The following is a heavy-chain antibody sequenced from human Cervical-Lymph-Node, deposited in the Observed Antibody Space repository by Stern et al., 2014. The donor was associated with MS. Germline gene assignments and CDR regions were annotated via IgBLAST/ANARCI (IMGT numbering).Heavy chain of an antibody. V-gene: IGHV2-5*02. D-gene: IGHD3-22*01. CDR1: GFSLSTNGVG. J-gene: IGHJ4*02. CDR3: ARSGGSSGYDWFSDS. Sequence: QVPLQESGPTLVKPTQTLTLTCTFSGFSLSTNGVGVGWIRQPPGKALEWLAVIFWDDDKRYSPSLKNRLTITKDTSKNQVVLTMTNMDPVDTATYFCARSGGSSGYDWFSDSWGQGTLVTVSS. CDR2: IFWDDDK.